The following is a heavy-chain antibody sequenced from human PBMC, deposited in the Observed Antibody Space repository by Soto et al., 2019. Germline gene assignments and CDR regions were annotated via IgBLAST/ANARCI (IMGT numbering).Heavy chain of an antibody. D-gene: IGHD3-16*01. CDR3: AGGPDRGRYGGGRTFDI. Sequence: QVQLVESGGGLVKPGGSLRLSCAASGFTFNDSYMSWIRQAPGKGLEWTSYISSSGSTINYADSVKGRFTISRDNAKKVLFLEMNRLRADGTAGYFCAGGPDRGRYGGGRTFDIWGQGTMVTVSS. CDR1: GFTFNDSY. CDR2: ISSSGSTI. V-gene: IGHV3-11*01. J-gene: IGHJ3*02.